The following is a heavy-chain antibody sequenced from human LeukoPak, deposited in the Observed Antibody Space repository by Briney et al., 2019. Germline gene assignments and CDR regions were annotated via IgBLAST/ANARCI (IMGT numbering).Heavy chain of an antibody. CDR2: IYYTGST. V-gene: IGHV4-39*01. CDR3: ARHKDYYYSYMDV. CDR1: GDSISTSKSY. J-gene: IGHJ6*03. Sequence: PSDTLSLTCTVSGDSISTSKSYWGWIRQPPLKGLEWIGSIYYTGSTYYNPSLTSRVTISVDTSKNQFSLKLSSVTAADTAVYYCARHKDYYYSYMDVWGKGTTVTISS.